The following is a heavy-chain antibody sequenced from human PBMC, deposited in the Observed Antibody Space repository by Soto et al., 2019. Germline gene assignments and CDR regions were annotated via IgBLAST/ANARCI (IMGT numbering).Heavy chain of an antibody. CDR2: ISYDGSNK. CDR3: AKSGSFGYSSGWTPFDY. Sequence: PGGSLRLSCAASGFTFSSYGMHWVRQAPGKGLEWVAVISYDGSNKYYADSVKGRFTISRDNSKNTLYLQMNSLRAEDTAVYCCAKSGSFGYSSGWTPFDYWGQGTLVTVS. V-gene: IGHV3-30*18. CDR1: GFTFSSYG. D-gene: IGHD6-19*01. J-gene: IGHJ4*02.